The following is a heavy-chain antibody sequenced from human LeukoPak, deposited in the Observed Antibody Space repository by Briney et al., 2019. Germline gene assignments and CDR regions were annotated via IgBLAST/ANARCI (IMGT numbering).Heavy chain of an antibody. J-gene: IGHJ4*02. D-gene: IGHD3-9*01. Sequence: AGGSLRLSCAASGFTFRDYAMNWVRQAPGKGLEWVSSISGSGGSTYYADSVKGRFTISRDDAKNTLYLHMHSLRDDDTAVYYCARDQRYAFDYWGQGTLVTVSS. CDR1: GFTFRDYA. CDR3: ARDQRYAFDY. V-gene: IGHV3-23*01. CDR2: ISGSGGST.